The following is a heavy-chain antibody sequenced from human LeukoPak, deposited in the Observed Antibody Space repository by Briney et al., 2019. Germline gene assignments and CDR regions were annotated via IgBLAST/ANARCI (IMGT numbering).Heavy chain of an antibody. D-gene: IGHD5-12*01. CDR1: GGSISSYY. CDR2: IYYSGST. J-gene: IGHJ3*02. Sequence: SETLSLTCTVSGGSISSYYWSWIRQPPGKGLEWIGYIYYSGSTNYNPSLKSRVTISVDTSKDQFSLKLSSVTAADTAVYYCARARWLRFGPTNLDAFDIWGQGTMVTVSS. CDR3: ARARWLRFGPTNLDAFDI. V-gene: IGHV4-59*01.